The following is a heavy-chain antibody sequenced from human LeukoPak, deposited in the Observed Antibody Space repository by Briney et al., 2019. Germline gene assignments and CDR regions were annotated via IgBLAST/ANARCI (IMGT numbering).Heavy chain of an antibody. CDR2: ISSSSSYI. D-gene: IGHD3-22*01. CDR1: GFTFSSYS. Sequence: PGGSLRLSCAASGFTFSSYSMNWVHQAPGKGLEWVSSISSSSSYIYYADSVKGRFTISRDNAKNSLYLQMNSLRAEDTAVYYCARVRAYDSSGYVLAYWGQGTLVTVSS. V-gene: IGHV3-21*01. J-gene: IGHJ4*02. CDR3: ARVRAYDSSGYVLAY.